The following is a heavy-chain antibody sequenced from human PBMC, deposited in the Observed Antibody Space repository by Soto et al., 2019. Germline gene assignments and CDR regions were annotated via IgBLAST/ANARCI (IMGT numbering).Heavy chain of an antibody. V-gene: IGHV1-69*12. CDR3: ARQFEVISYYYYGMDV. J-gene: IGHJ6*02. CDR2: IIPIFGTA. Sequence: QVQLVQSGAEVKKPGSSVKVSCKASGGTFSNYAISWVRQAPGQGLEWMGGIIPIFGTANYAQKFQGRVTIAADESTSTAYMELSSLRSEDTAVYYCARQFEVISYYYYGMDVWGQGTTVTVSS. CDR1: GGTFSNYA. D-gene: IGHD3-16*02.